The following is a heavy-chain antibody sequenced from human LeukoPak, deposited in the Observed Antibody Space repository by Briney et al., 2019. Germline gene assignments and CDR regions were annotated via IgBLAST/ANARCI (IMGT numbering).Heavy chain of an antibody. J-gene: IGHJ5*02. V-gene: IGHV4-59*08. CDR3: ARHDYDPNWFDP. D-gene: IGHD3-16*01. CDR2: IYYSGST. CDR1: GGSISSNY. Sequence: SETLSLTCSVPGGSISSNYWSWIRQPPGKGLEWIGYIYYSGSTNYNPSLRSRVTISADTSKNLFSLRLSSVTAADTAVYYCARHDYDPNWFDPWGQGTLVTVSS.